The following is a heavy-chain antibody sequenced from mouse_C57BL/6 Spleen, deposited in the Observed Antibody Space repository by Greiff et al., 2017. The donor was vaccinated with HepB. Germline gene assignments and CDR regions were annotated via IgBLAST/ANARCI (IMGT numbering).Heavy chain of an antibody. Sequence: QVQLQQSGAELVKPGASVKISCKASGYAFSSYWMNWVKQRPGKGLEWIGQIYPGDGDTNYNGKFKGKATLTADKSSSTAYMQLSSLTSEDSAVYFCARGDGNYLYFDYWGQGTTLTVSS. CDR2: IYPGDGDT. D-gene: IGHD2-1*01. CDR1: GYAFSSYW. CDR3: ARGDGNYLYFDY. J-gene: IGHJ2*01. V-gene: IGHV1-80*01.